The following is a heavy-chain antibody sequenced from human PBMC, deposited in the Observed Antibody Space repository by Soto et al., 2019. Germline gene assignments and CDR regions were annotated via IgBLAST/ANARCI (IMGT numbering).Heavy chain of an antibody. D-gene: IGHD2-15*01. CDR2: IIPLFGTA. Sequence: QVQLVQSGAEVKKPGSSVKVSCKASGGTFSSYTISWVRQAPGQGLEWMGGIIPLFGTANYARKFQGRVTVAAEASTSTGCLELSSLRSEDTVVYYCARGQECSGGSCYYRYAMDVWGPGSTVIVSS. CDR3: ARGQECSGGSCYYRYAMDV. V-gene: IGHV1-69*12. CDR1: GGTFSSYT. J-gene: IGHJ6*02.